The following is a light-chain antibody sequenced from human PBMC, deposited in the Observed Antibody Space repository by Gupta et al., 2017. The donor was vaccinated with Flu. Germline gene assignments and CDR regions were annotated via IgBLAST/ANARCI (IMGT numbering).Light chain of an antibody. CDR2: IKIDGSH. V-gene: IGLV4-3*01. CDR3: GESHTIDGQVGYV. CDR1: SLDSTLT. J-gene: IGLJ1*01. Sequence: VLTRPPSASASLGAPLKFTFTLTSLDSTLTIEWYQQRPGRSPQYIMKIKIDGSHNKGDGIPDRFMGSSSGADRYLTLTNLQADDEAVYHCGESHTIDGQVGYVFGTGTKVTVL.